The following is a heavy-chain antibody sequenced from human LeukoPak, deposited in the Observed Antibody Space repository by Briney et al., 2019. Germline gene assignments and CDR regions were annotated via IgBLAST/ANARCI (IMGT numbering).Heavy chain of an antibody. CDR2: IYYSGST. Sequence: PSETLSLTCTVSGGSISSYYWSWIRQPPGKGLEWIGYIYYSGSTYYNPSLKSRVTISVDTSKNQFSLKLSSVTAADTAVYYCARGAGAAGPLQGYYFDYWGQGTLVTVSS. CDR3: ARGAGAAGPLQGYYFDY. J-gene: IGHJ4*02. CDR1: GGSISSYY. V-gene: IGHV4-59*12. D-gene: IGHD6-13*01.